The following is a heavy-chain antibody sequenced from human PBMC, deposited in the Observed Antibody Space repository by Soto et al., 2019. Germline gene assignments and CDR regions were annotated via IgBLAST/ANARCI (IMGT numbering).Heavy chain of an antibody. D-gene: IGHD6-19*01. J-gene: IGHJ4*02. CDR3: ASPGYSSGGDY. CDR1: GFTFSSYS. Sequence: PGGSLRLSCAASGFTFSSYSMNWVRQAPGKGLEWVSYISSSSTIYYADSVKGRFTISRDNAKNSLYLQMNSLRAEDTAVYYCASPGYSSGGDYWGQGTLVTV. V-gene: IGHV3-48*01. CDR2: ISSSSTI.